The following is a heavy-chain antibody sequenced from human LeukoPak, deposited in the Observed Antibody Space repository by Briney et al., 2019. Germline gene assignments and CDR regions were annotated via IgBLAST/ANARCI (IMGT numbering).Heavy chain of an antibody. J-gene: IGHJ4*02. Sequence: GGSLRLSSAASGFTFSIYAMSWVRQAPGKGMEWVSAISGSGGSTYYADSMKGRFTISRDNSKNTLYLQMNSLRAEDTAVYYCAKGRVGATYDYWGQGTLVTVSS. CDR3: AKGRVGATYDY. V-gene: IGHV3-23*01. CDR2: ISGSGGST. D-gene: IGHD1-26*01. CDR1: GFTFSIYA.